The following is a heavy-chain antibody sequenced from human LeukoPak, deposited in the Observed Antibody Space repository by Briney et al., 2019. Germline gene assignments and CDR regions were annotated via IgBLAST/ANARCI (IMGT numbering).Heavy chain of an antibody. CDR3: ARDVIMGYQQGWFAP. J-gene: IGHJ5*02. D-gene: IGHD2-8*01. Sequence: GSVTVSCKASGYSFIDYFIHWVRQAPGQGAECMGWIIPHTSDTTYVHSFQCTVTMTRAPSSSTSYMELRGLNSDDTAMYFCARDVIMGYQQGWFAPWGQGTLVTVSS. CDR1: GYSFIDYF. CDR2: IIPHTSDT. V-gene: IGHV1-2*02.